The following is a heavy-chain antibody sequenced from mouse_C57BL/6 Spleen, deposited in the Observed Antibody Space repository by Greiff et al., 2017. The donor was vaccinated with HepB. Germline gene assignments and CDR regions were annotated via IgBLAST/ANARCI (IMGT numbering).Heavy chain of an antibody. Sequence: EVQLQQSGPELVKPGASVKIPCKASGYTFTDYNMDWVKQSHGKSLEWIGDINPNNGGTIYNQKFKGKATLTGDKSSSTAYMELRSLTSEDTAVYYCARSHYYGSSYLYYAMDYWGQGTSVTVSS. CDR3: ARSHYYGSSYLYYAMDY. J-gene: IGHJ4*01. CDR1: GYTFTDYN. V-gene: IGHV1-18*01. D-gene: IGHD1-1*01. CDR2: INPNNGGT.